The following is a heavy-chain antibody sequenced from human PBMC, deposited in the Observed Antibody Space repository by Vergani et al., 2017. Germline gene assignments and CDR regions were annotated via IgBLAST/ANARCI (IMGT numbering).Heavy chain of an antibody. V-gene: IGHV4-31*03. D-gene: IGHD3-10*01. CDR3: ARGNLFRAFDY. J-gene: IGHJ4*02. CDR1: GGSISSGGYY. CDR2: IYYSGST. Sequence: QVQLQESGPGLVKPSQTLSLTCTVSGGSISSGGYYWTWIRQHPGKGLEWIGYIYYSGSTYYNPSLKSRVTMSIDTSKNQFSLKLSSVTAADTAVYYCARGNLFRAFDYWGQGTLVTVSS.